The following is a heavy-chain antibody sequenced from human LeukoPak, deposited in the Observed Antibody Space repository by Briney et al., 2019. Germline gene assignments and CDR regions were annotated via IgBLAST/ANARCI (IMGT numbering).Heavy chain of an antibody. CDR1: GYTFTSYY. CDR3: ARDGDIVVVPVAHPNYYYYYYMDV. CDR2: INPSGGST. V-gene: IGHV1-46*03. Sequence: ASVKVSCKASGYTFTSYYMHWVRQAPGQGLEWMGIINPSGGSTSYGQKFQGRVTMTRDTSTSTVYMELSSLRSEDTAVYYCARDGDIVVVPVAHPNYYYYYYMDVWGKGTTVTVSS. D-gene: IGHD2-2*01. J-gene: IGHJ6*03.